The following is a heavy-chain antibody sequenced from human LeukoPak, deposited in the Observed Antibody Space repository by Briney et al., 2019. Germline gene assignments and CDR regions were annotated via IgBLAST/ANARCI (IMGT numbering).Heavy chain of an antibody. CDR3: ARDTRIFGVVNAFDI. CDR1: GGSISSGGYS. J-gene: IGHJ3*02. D-gene: IGHD3-3*01. Sequence: SETLSLTCAVSGGSISSGGYSWSWIRQPPGKGLEWIGYIYHSGSTYYNPSLKSRVTISVDRSKNQFSLKLSSVTAADTAVYYCARDTRIFGVVNAFDIWGQGTMVTVSS. CDR2: IYHSGST. V-gene: IGHV4-30-2*01.